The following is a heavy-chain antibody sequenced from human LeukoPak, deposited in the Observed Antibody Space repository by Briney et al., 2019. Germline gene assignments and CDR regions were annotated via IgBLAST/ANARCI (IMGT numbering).Heavy chain of an antibody. CDR1: GYTFTGYY. Sequence: ASVKVSCKASGYTFTGYYMHWVRQALGQGLEWMGTINPSGGSTSYAQKFQGRVTMTRDTSTSTAYMELRSLRSDDTAVYYCARGAYCGGDCYYFQHWGQGTLVTVSS. V-gene: IGHV1-46*01. D-gene: IGHD2-21*02. CDR2: INPSGGST. J-gene: IGHJ1*01. CDR3: ARGAYCGGDCYYFQH.